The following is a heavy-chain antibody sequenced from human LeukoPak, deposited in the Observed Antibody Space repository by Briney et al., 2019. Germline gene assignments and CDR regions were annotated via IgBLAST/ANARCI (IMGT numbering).Heavy chain of an antibody. J-gene: IGHJ4*02. V-gene: IGHV3-23*01. D-gene: IGHD2-2*01. CDR1: GFTFSNYA. Sequence: GGSLRLSCAVSGFTFSNYAMSWVRQAPGKGLEWVSTISGSGGSTYYADSVKGRFTIFRENSKNTLFLQMNSLRAEDTAVYYCAKDKHEVVPAADEYWGQGTLVTVSS. CDR3: AKDKHEVVPAADEY. CDR2: ISGSGGST.